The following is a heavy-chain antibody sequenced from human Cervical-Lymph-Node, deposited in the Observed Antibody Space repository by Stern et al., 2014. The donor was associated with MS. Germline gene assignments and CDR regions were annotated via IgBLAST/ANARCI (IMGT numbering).Heavy chain of an antibody. CDR2: INPKSGDT. Sequence: VQLVESGAEVEKPGASVKVSCKASGYIFTDYYLHWVRQAPGQGLEWMGRINPKSGDTSYAQSFQGRVTLTRDTSITTAYMDLSRLTSDDTAVYYCTRALRIADRPSPGGHWFDPWGQGTLVIVSS. J-gene: IGHJ5*02. CDR3: TRALRIADRPSPGGHWFDP. D-gene: IGHD6-6*01. CDR1: GYIFTDYY. V-gene: IGHV1-2*02.